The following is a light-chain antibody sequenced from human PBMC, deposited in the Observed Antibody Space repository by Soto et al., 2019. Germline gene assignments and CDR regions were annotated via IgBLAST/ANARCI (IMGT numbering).Light chain of an antibody. Sequence: DIQMTQSPSSLSAGVGDRVTITCRASQSITTYLNWYRQKPGKAPKLLIYAASSLQSGVPSRFSGSGSETEFTLTISSLQPDDFATYYCQQYNSYRTFGQGTKVDI. J-gene: IGKJ1*01. CDR1: QSITTY. V-gene: IGKV1-39*01. CDR3: QQYNSYRT. CDR2: AAS.